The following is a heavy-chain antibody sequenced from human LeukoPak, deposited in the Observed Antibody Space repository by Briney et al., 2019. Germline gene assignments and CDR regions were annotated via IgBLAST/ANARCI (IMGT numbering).Heavy chain of an antibody. J-gene: IGHJ5*02. V-gene: IGHV3-23*01. Sequence: GGSLRLSCAASGFTFSSYAMSWVRQAPGKGLEWVSAIGGSGGSTYYADSVKGRFTISRDNSKNTLYLQMNSLRAEDTAVYYCAKDLGSSRVGNWFDPWGQGTPVTVSS. CDR2: IGGSGGST. CDR1: GFTFSSYA. CDR3: AKDLGSSRVGNWFDP. D-gene: IGHD6-13*01.